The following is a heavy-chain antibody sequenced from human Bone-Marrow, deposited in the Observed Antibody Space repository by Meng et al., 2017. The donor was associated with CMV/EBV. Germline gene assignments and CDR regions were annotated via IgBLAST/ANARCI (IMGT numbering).Heavy chain of an antibody. CDR2: ISSSGSTI. CDR3: ARDCSSTSCYHSGGYYGMDV. CDR1: GFTFSSYE. J-gene: IGHJ6*02. D-gene: IGHD2-2*01. V-gene: IGHV3-48*03. Sequence: LSLTCAASGFTFSSYEMNWVRQAPGKGLEWVSYISSSGSTIYYADSVKGRFTISRDNAKNSLYLQMNSLRAEDTAVYYCARDCSSTSCYHSGGYYGMDVWGQGTTVTVSS.